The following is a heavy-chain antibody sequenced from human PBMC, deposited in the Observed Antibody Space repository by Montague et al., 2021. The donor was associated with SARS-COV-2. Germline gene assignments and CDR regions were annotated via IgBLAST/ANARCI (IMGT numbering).Heavy chain of an antibody. Sequence: SETLSLTCTVSGGSISSYYCSWIRQPRGKGLEWIGYIYYGGSTNXNPSRKGRVTISVDTSKKQFSLKLSSVTAADTAVYYCARAGRVRFLEYGMDVWGQGTTVTVSS. CDR2: IYYGGST. CDR1: GGSISSYY. CDR3: ARAGRVRFLEYGMDV. V-gene: IGHV4-59*01. J-gene: IGHJ6*02. D-gene: IGHD3-3*01.